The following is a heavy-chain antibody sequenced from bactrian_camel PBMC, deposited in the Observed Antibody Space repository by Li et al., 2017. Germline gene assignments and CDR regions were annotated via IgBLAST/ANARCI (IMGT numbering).Heavy chain of an antibody. J-gene: IGHJ4*01. D-gene: IGHD1*01. CDR2: HYTGTATT. CDR3: ATCWCGFCTQIPDYND. V-gene: IGHV3S1*01. Sequence: VQLVESGGGSVKAGESLKLSCEISLYIYSSYCMGWFRQAPGKEREAVAAHYTGTATTYVADSVKDRFTISVDNAKNTLYLQINSLKPEDTAMYYCATCWCGFCTQIPDYNDWGQGTQVTVS. CDR1: LYIYSSYC.